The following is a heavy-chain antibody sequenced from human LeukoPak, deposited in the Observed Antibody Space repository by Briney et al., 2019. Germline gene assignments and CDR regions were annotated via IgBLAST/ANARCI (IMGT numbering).Heavy chain of an antibody. CDR1: GGSISSYY. J-gene: IGHJ4*02. CDR3: ARDSSAAGTFDY. CDR2: IYTSGST. D-gene: IGHD6-13*01. Sequence: SETLSLTCTVSGGSISSYYWSWIRQPAGKGLEWIGRIYTSGSTNYNPFLKSRVTMSVDTSKNQFSLKLSSVTAADTAVYYCARDSSAAGTFDYWGQGTLVTVSS. V-gene: IGHV4-4*07.